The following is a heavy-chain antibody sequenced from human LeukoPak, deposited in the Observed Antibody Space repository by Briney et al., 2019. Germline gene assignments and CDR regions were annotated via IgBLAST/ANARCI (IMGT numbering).Heavy chain of an antibody. D-gene: IGHD1-26*01. Sequence: PWGSLRLSCRTSGFLFHVYSMTWVRQAPGKGLEWISTISHSDDSTYYADSVKGRFTISRDNSKNTLYLQMNSLRAEDTAVYYCAKDRIGGRYYRYFQHWGQGALVTGSS. CDR3: AKDRIGGRYYRYFQH. J-gene: IGHJ1*01. CDR1: GFLFHVYS. V-gene: IGHV3-23*01. CDR2: ISHSDDST.